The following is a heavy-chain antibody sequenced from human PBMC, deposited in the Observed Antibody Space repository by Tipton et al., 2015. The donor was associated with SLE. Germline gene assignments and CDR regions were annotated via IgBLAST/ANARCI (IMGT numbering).Heavy chain of an antibody. D-gene: IGHD3-3*01. CDR1: GFNFGSYW. Sequence: SLRLSCAASGFNFGSYWMHWVRQAPGKGLVWVSRSNEDGGITSYADSVRGRFTISRDNARNTLYLQMNGLRAEDTAVYYCARSPVDYWNGYSAWGQGTLVAVSS. CDR2: SNEDGGIT. CDR3: ARSPVDYWNGYSA. V-gene: IGHV3-74*01. J-gene: IGHJ4*02.